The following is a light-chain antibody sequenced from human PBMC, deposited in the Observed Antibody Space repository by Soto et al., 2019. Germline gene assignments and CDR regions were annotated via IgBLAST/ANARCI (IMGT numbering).Light chain of an antibody. J-gene: IGKJ4*01. Sequence: DIQMTQSPSTLSASVGDRVTITCRASQSISSWLAWYQQKPGKAPKLLIYDASSLESGVPSRFSGSRSGTEFTLTISRLQPDDFATYYCQQYNSYSLTFGGGTKVEIK. CDR1: QSISSW. CDR3: QQYNSYSLT. V-gene: IGKV1-5*01. CDR2: DAS.